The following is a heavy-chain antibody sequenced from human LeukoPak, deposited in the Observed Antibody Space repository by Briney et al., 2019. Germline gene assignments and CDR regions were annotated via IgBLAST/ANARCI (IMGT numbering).Heavy chain of an antibody. D-gene: IGHD3-16*01. CDR2: IYPGYSDT. Sequence: GESLKISCKGSGYSFTSFWIGWVRQMPGKGLEWMGIIYPGYSDTRYSPSFQGQVTISADKSISTAYLQWSSLKASDTAMYYCARHARYDAFDIWGQGTMVTVSS. V-gene: IGHV5-51*01. CDR3: ARHARYDAFDI. CDR1: GYSFTSFW. J-gene: IGHJ3*02.